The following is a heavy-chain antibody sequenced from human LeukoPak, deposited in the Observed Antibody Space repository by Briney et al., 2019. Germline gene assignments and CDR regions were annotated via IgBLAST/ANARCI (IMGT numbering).Heavy chain of an antibody. D-gene: IGHD5-24*01. CDR2: ISSSGSTI. V-gene: IGHV3-48*03. J-gene: IGHJ4*02. CDR1: GFTFSSYE. Sequence: GGSLRLSCAASGFTFSSYEMNWVRQAPGKGLEWVSYISSSGSTIYYADSVKGRFTISRDNAKNSLYLQMNSLRAEDTAVYYCARGVEMARLDYWGQGTLVTVSS. CDR3: ARGVEMARLDY.